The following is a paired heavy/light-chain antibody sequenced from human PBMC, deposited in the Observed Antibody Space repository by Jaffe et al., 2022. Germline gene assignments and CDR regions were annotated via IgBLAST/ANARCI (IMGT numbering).Heavy chain of an antibody. D-gene: IGHD6-19*01. CDR2: ISSSGTTI. V-gene: IGHV3-11*01. J-gene: IGHJ4*02. Sequence: QVQLVESGGGLVKPGGSLRLSCTASGFSFSDYYMSWIRQAPGKGLEWVSYISSSGTTIYYADSVKGRFTISRDNAENSVYLQMNSLRAEDTALYYCARDPTAVAGRWNYWGQGTLVTVSS. CDR3: ARDPTAVAGRWNY. CDR1: GFSFSDYY.
Light chain of an antibody. CDR1: QSITTH. V-gene: IGKV1-39*01. CDR3: QQSYSTPQLS. J-gene: IGKJ4*01. Sequence: DFQMTQSPSSLAASVGDRVTITCRASQSITTHLNWYQQKPGKAPKLLIYAASNLQSGVPSRFSGSGSGTDFTLTISSLQPEDFATYYCQQSYSTPQLSFGGGTKVEIK. CDR2: AAS.